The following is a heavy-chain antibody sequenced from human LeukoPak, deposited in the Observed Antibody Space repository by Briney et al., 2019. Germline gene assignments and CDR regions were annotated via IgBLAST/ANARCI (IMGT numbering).Heavy chain of an antibody. V-gene: IGHV1-18*01. CDR1: GYTFTSYG. Sequence: ASVKVSCKASGYTFTSYGISWVRQAPGQGLEWMGWISAYNGNTNYAQKFQGRVTITADESTSTAYMELSSLRSEDTAVYYCARDRDSSGYRAIWFDPWGQGTLVTVSS. CDR3: ARDRDSSGYRAIWFDP. CDR2: ISAYNGNT. D-gene: IGHD3-22*01. J-gene: IGHJ5*02.